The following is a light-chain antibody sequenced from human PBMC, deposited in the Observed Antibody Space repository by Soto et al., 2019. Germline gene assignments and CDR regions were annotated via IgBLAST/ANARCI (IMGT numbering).Light chain of an antibody. CDR1: ESVSSD. Sequence: EIVMTQSPATLSVSPGEGSTLSCRASESVSSDLAWYQQKPGQGPRLLIYGASTRATGIPARFSGSGSGTEFTLTINSLQSEDFAVYYCQQYNNWPWTFGQGTKVDIK. J-gene: IGKJ1*01. CDR2: GAS. CDR3: QQYNNWPWT. V-gene: IGKV3-15*01.